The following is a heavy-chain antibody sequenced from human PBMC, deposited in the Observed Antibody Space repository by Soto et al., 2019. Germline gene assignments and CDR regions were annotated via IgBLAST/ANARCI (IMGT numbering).Heavy chain of an antibody. J-gene: IGHJ5*02. D-gene: IGHD5-18*01. CDR3: ARTRIQLCFSWFAP. CDR2: ISAYNGNT. V-gene: IGHV1-18*01. Sequence: ASVTISCKASGYTFTSYGISWVRQAPGQGLEWMGWISAYNGNTNYAQKLQGRVTMSTDTSTSTADMELRSLRSDNTAVYYCARTRIQLCFSWFAPGGQGTLVTVSS. CDR1: GYTFTSYG.